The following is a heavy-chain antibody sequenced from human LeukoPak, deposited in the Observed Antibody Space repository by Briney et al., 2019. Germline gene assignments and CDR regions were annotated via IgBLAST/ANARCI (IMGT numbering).Heavy chain of an antibody. D-gene: IGHD3-10*01. V-gene: IGHV3-33*01. CDR2: IWYDGSNK. CDR1: GFTFSSYG. Sequence: GGPLRLSCAASGFTFSSYGMHLVRQAPGRGLEWVAVIWYDGSNKYYADSVKGRFTISRDNSKNTLYLQMNSLRAEDTAVYYCAREPGEYGYYYYMDVWGKGTTVTVSS. CDR3: AREPGEYGYYYYMDV. J-gene: IGHJ6*03.